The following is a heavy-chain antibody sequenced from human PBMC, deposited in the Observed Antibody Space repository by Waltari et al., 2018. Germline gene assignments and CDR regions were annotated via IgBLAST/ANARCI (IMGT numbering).Heavy chain of an antibody. J-gene: IGHJ4*02. Sequence: EVQLVNSGGGLVQPGGSLRLACAASDFFTDYWLDWVRQAPGKGLVWVSRMKTDGTSITYADSVKGRFTISRDSAKNTYYLQMNRLRAEDTAVYYCTRNPGYWGQGTLVTVSS. CDR2: MKTDGTSI. CDR3: TRNPGY. CDR1: DFFTDYW. V-gene: IGHV3-74*03.